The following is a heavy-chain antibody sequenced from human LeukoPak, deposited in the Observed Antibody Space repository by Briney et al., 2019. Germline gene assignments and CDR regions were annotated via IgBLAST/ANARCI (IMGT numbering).Heavy chain of an antibody. V-gene: IGHV1-2*02. CDR2: INPNSGGT. D-gene: IGHD2-21*02. Sequence: LWASVKVSCKASGYTFTGYYMHWVRQAPGQGLEWMGWINPNSGGTNYAQKFQGRVTMTRDTSISTAYMELSRLRSDDTAVYYCAREIPYCGGDCYTGGYYFDYWGQGTLVTVSS. CDR3: AREIPYCGGDCYTGGYYFDY. CDR1: GYTFTGYY. J-gene: IGHJ4*02.